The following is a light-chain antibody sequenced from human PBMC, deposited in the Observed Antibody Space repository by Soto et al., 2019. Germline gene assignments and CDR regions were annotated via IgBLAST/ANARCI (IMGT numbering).Light chain of an antibody. CDR2: GNS. CDR1: SFNIGAGYD. J-gene: IGLJ2*01. Sequence: QSVLTQPPSVSGAPGQRVTISCTGSSFNIGAGYDVHWYQQLPGRAPKLLIYGNSNRPSGVPDRFSGSKSGTSASLAITGLQAEDEADYYCQSYDSSLSGSGVFGGGTKVTVL. V-gene: IGLV1-40*01. CDR3: QSYDSSLSGSGV.